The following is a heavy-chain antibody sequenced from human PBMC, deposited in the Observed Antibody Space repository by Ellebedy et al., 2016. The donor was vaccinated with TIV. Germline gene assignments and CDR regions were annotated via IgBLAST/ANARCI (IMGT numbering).Heavy chain of an antibody. V-gene: IGHV4-61*01. CDR1: GGSVSSGSYY. J-gene: IGHJ6*02. Sequence: SETLSLTCSVSGGSVSSGSYYWSWIRQPPGKGLEWIGYIYYSGGTNYNTSLKSRVTIALDTSKNEFSLKLRSVTAADTAVYYCAREFVEVATIDDFYYAMDVWGQGTTVTVSS. D-gene: IGHD5-24*01. CDR2: IYYSGGT. CDR3: AREFVEVATIDDFYYAMDV.